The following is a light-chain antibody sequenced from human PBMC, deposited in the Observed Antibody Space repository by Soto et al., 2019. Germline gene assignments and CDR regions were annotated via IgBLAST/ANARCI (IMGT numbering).Light chain of an antibody. Sequence: DIQMTQSPSTLSASVGDRVTITCRASQSISSWLAWYQQKPGKAPKLLIYKASSLESGVPSRFSGSGSGTEFTLTISSLKPDDFATYYCHQYNSSPTFGQGTKVEIK. CDR1: QSISSW. V-gene: IGKV1-5*03. CDR2: KAS. CDR3: HQYNSSPT. J-gene: IGKJ1*01.